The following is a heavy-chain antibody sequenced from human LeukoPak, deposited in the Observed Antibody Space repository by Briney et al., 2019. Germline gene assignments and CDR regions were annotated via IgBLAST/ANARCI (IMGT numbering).Heavy chain of an antibody. J-gene: IGHJ3*02. Sequence: SETLSLTCTVSGGSISSSSYYWGWIRQPPGKGLEWIGSIYYSGSTYYNPSLKSRVTISVDASKNQFSLKLSSVTAADTAVYYCARPSTLMPNIVVVPAAIKGYDAFDIWGQGTMVTVSS. CDR2: IYYSGST. D-gene: IGHD2-2*01. V-gene: IGHV4-39*01. CDR3: ARPSTLMPNIVVVPAAIKGYDAFDI. CDR1: GGSISSSSYY.